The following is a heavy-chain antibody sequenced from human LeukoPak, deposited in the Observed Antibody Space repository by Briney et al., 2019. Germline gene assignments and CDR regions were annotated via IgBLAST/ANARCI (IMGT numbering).Heavy chain of an antibody. D-gene: IGHD2-21*02. CDR3: ATDTATYCGGDCPYYYYGMDV. V-gene: IGHV1-69*13. J-gene: IGHJ6*02. CDR1: GGTFSSYA. CDR2: IIPIFGTA. Sequence: SVKVSCKASGGTFSSYAISWVRQAPGQGLEWMGGIIPIFGTANYAQKFQGRVTITADESTSTAYMELSSLRSEDTAVYYCATDTATYCGGDCPYYYYGMDVWGQGTTVTVSS.